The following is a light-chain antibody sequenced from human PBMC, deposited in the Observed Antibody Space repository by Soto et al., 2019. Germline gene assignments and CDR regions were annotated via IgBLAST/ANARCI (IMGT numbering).Light chain of an antibody. J-gene: IGLJ1*01. CDR1: STDFVSYNR. V-gene: IGLV2-18*01. CDR3: RLYIRENPSG. CDR2: EAS. Sequence: QSAVTQPPSVSGSPGQSVTISFTGTSTDFVSYNRVSWYQQPPDTAPKLMIYEASNRPSGVPDRFSGSKSGNTASLTISGLQAAFDADYYCRLYIRENPSGFGTG.